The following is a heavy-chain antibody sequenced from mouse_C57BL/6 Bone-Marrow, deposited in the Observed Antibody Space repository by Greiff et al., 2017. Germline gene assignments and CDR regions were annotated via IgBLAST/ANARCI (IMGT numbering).Heavy chain of an antibody. D-gene: IGHD1-1*01. CDR2: ISSGGSYT. Sequence: EVQRVESGGDLVKPGGSLKLSCAASGFTFSSYGMSWVRQTPDKRLEWVATISSGGSYTYYPDSVKGRFTISRDNAKNTLYLQMSSLKSEDTAMYYCARPYYYGSIQYYFDYWGQGTTLTVSS. V-gene: IGHV5-6*01. CDR1: GFTFSSYG. CDR3: ARPYYYGSIQYYFDY. J-gene: IGHJ2*01.